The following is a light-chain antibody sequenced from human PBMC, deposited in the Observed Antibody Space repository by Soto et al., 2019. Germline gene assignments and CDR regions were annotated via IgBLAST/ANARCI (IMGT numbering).Light chain of an antibody. Sequence: EIVLTQSPATLSLSPGERATLSCRASQSVSSYLAWYQQKPGQAPRLLIYDASNRATGIPARFSGSGSGTDFTLTISSLEPADFAVYYCQQRSNWPPTATFGGGTKVEIK. CDR3: QQRSNWPPTAT. V-gene: IGKV3-11*01. CDR1: QSVSSY. J-gene: IGKJ4*01. CDR2: DAS.